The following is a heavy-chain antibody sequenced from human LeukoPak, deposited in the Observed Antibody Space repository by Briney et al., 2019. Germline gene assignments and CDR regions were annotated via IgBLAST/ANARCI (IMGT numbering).Heavy chain of an antibody. V-gene: IGHV4-34*01. Sequence: PSETLSLTCAVYGGSFSGYYWSWIRQPPGKGLEWIGEINHSGSTNYNPSLKSRVTISVDTSKNQFSLKLSSVTAADTAVYYCARASDYYGSGTPDWFDPWGQGTLVTVSS. CDR1: GGSFSGYY. CDR3: ARASDYYGSGTPDWFDP. J-gene: IGHJ5*02. CDR2: INHSGST. D-gene: IGHD3-10*01.